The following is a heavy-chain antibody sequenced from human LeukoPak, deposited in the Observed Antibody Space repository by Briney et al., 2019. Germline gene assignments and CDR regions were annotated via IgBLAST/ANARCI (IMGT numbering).Heavy chain of an antibody. D-gene: IGHD3-22*01. CDR3: ASWSQYYYYDSSGYPLDY. CDR2: INPNSGGT. J-gene: IGHJ4*02. Sequence: GASVKVSCKASGGTFSSYAISWVRQAPGQGLEWMGRINPNSGGTNHAQKFQGRVTMTRDTSISTAYMELSRLRSDDTAVYYCASWSQYYYYDSSGYPLDYWGQGTLVTVSS. CDR1: GGTFSSYA. V-gene: IGHV1-2*06.